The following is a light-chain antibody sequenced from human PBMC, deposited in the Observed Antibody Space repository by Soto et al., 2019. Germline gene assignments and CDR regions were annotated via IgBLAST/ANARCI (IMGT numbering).Light chain of an antibody. V-gene: IGKV3-15*01. CDR2: AAS. J-gene: IGKJ1*01. CDR3: HQYHDWPRA. CDR1: QSVSSS. Sequence: EMMMTQSPATLSVSPGARATLSCRASQSVSSSLAWYQQKPGQAPRLLIYAASTRATGIPARFSGSGYGTEFTLTISSLQSEDVAVYFCHQYHDWPRAFGQGPKVEIK.